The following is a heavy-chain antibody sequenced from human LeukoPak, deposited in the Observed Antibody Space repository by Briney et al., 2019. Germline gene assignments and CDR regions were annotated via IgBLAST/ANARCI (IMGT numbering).Heavy chain of an antibody. CDR1: GYIFTSYA. V-gene: IGHV1-18*04. CDR2: FTTATT. CDR3: CRPMTALPVRGAFDL. D-gene: IGHD2-15*01. J-gene: IGHJ3*01. Sequence: GASVKVSCKASGYIFTSYAINWVRQAPGQGLEWMGRFTTATTTYAKHLQDRVTMTTDASTNTAYLELSSLRSDDTAVYYCCRPMTALPVRGAFDLRGQGTMVTVAS.